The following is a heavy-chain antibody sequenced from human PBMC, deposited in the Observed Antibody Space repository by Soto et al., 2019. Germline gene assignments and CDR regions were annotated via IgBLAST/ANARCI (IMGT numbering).Heavy chain of an antibody. CDR1: GYTFTSYA. D-gene: IGHD2-15*01. CDR3: ATPQYCSGGSCYLPFDY. Sequence: QVQLVQSGAEVKKPGASVKVSCKAPGYTFTSYAMHWVRQAPGQRLEWMGWINAGNGNTKYSQKFQGRVTITRDTSASTAYMELSSLRSEDTAVYYCATPQYCSGGSCYLPFDYWGQGTLVTVSS. V-gene: IGHV1-3*01. J-gene: IGHJ4*02. CDR2: INAGNGNT.